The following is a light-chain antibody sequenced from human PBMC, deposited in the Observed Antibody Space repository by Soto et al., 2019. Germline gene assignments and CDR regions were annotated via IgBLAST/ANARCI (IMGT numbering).Light chain of an antibody. V-gene: IGLV2-14*01. Sequence: QSALTQPASVSGSPGQSITISCTGTSSDVDGYDYVSWYQQLPGKAPKLLIYDVNNRPSGVSHRFSGSKSGNTASLTISGLQAEDEADYYCSSYTGSSTFVFGPGTKLTVL. CDR3: SSYTGSSTFV. CDR2: DVN. CDR1: SSDVDGYDY. J-gene: IGLJ1*01.